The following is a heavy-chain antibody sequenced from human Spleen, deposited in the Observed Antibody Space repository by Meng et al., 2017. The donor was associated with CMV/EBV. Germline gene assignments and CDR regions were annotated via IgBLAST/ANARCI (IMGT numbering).Heavy chain of an antibody. D-gene: IGHD3-22*01. J-gene: IGHJ4*02. CDR1: ASGSRGAHS. CDR3: ATDRGYYDSTGYFDY. CDR2: LHHSGNT. V-gene: IGHV4-61*08. Sequence: ASGSRGAHSWHWIRQSPGKGLEWLGYLHHSGNTNYNPSLKSRVTVSVDTSKNQFSLKLTSITAADSALYYCATDRGYYDSTGYFDYWGQGSLVTVSS.